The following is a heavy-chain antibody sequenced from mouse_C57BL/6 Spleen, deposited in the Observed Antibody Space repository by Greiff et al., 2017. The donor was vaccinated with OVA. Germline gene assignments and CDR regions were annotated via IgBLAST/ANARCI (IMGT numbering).Heavy chain of an antibody. J-gene: IGHJ4*01. CDR3: ASPITKVVANDAMDY. Sequence: EVQLQQSVAELVRPGASVKFSCTASGFNIKNTYMHWVKQRPEKGLEWIARIDPANGNTKYAPKFQGKATITADTSANTAYLQLSSLTSEDTALYDCASPITKVVANDAMDYWGQGTSVTVSS. CDR2: IDPANGNT. V-gene: IGHV14-3*01. D-gene: IGHD1-1*01. CDR1: GFNIKNTY.